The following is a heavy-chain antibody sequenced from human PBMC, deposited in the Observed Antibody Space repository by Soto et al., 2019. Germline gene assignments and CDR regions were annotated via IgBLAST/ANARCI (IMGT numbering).Heavy chain of an antibody. D-gene: IGHD3-3*01. CDR3: VKDGTPYDFWSGYFSNFDY. CDR2: IYSGGST. CDR1: GFTVSSNY. Sequence: GGSLRLSCAASGFTVSSNYMSWVRQAPGKGLEWVSVIYSGGSTYYADSVKGRFTISRDNSKNTLYLQMNTLTAEDTAVYYCVKDGTPYDFWSGYFSNFDYWGQGTLVTVSS. J-gene: IGHJ4*02. V-gene: IGHV3-53*05.